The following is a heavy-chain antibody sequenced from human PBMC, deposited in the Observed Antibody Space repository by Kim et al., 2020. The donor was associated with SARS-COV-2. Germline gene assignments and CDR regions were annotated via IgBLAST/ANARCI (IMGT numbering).Heavy chain of an antibody. D-gene: IGHD1-26*01. CDR2: ISSSSSTI. CDR1: GFTFSSYS. CDR3: AREWELRFPAYGGGFDY. V-gene: IGHV3-48*02. J-gene: IGHJ4*02. Sequence: GGSLRLSCAASGFTFSSYSMNWVRQAPGKGLEWVSYISSSSSTIYYADSVKGRFTISRDNAKNSLYLQMNSLRDEDTAVYYCAREWELRFPAYGGGFDYWGQGTLVTVSS.